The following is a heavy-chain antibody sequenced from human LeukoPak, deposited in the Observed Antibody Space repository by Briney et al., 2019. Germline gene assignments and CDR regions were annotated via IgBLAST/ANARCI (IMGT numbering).Heavy chain of an antibody. J-gene: IGHJ4*02. CDR1: GFTFSGSA. V-gene: IGHV3-73*01. D-gene: IGHD1-7*01. CDR3: TRAVTGIPGTTDY. Sequence: GGSLRLSCAAAGFTFSGSAMHGVRQASGKGLEWVGRIRSKANSYATAYAASVKGRFTISRDDSKNTAYLQMNSLKTEDTAVYYCTRAVTGIPGTTDYWGQGTLVTVSS. CDR2: IRSKANSYAT.